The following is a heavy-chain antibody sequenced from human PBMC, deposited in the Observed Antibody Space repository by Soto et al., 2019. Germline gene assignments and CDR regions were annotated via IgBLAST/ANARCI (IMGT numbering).Heavy chain of an antibody. CDR3: ARGDVDTDMDHYYYYGMDV. Sequence: QVQLVQSGAEVKKPGSSVKVSCKASGGTFSSYAISWVRQAPGQGLEWMGGIIPISGTANYAQKFQGRFTITADESTSTAYMELCSLRSEDTAVYYCARGDVDTDMDHYYYYGMDVWGQGTTVTVSS. V-gene: IGHV1-69*12. J-gene: IGHJ6*02. CDR1: GGTFSSYA. D-gene: IGHD5-18*01. CDR2: IIPISGTA.